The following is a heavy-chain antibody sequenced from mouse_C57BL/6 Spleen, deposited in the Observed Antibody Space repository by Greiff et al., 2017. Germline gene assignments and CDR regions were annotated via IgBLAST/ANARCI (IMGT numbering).Heavy chain of an antibody. D-gene: IGHD1-1*01. Sequence: EVKLVESGGGLVKPGGSLKLSCAASGFTFSDYGMHWVRQAPEKGLEWVAYISSGSSTIYYADTVKGRFTLSRDNAKNTLFLQMTSLRSEDTAMYYCARVYYGSRGAMDYWGQGTSVTVSS. J-gene: IGHJ4*01. CDR3: ARVYYGSRGAMDY. CDR2: ISSGSSTI. CDR1: GFTFSDYG. V-gene: IGHV5-17*01.